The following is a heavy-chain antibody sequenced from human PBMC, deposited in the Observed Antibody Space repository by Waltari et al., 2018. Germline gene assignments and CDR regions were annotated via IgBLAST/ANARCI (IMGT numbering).Heavy chain of an antibody. Sequence: ELQLVQSGAEVKKPGESVKISCQGFGYTFIDYWIAWVRQMPGKGLEWMGIIYPDDSDTSYGPSFQGQVTISADKSINTAYLQWTSLKASDTAVYYCARPRRSGWYYSGMDVWGQGTSLIVSS. CDR3: ARPRRSGWYYSGMDV. CDR2: IYPDDSDT. V-gene: IGHV5-51*01. D-gene: IGHD6-19*01. CDR1: GYTFIDYW. J-gene: IGHJ6*02.